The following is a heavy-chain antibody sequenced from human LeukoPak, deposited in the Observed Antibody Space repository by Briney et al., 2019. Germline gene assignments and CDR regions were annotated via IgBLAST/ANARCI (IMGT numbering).Heavy chain of an antibody. J-gene: IGHJ4*02. Sequence: PSETLSLTCAVYGESFSGYYWSWIRQPPGKGLEWIGEINHSGSTNYNPSLKSRVTISVDTSKNQFSLKLSSVTAADTAVYYCARHRVEGYSGYDSFDYWGQGTLVTVSS. V-gene: IGHV4-34*01. CDR1: GESFSGYY. D-gene: IGHD5-12*01. CDR3: ARHRVEGYSGYDSFDY. CDR2: INHSGST.